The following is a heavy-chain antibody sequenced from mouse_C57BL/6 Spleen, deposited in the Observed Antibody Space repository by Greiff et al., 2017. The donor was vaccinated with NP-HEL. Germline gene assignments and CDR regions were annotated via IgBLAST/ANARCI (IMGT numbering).Heavy chain of an antibody. CDR1: GFTFSSYA. CDR2: ISDGGSYT. CDR3: ARDGITTVVGDWYFDV. V-gene: IGHV5-4*01. Sequence: VQLKESGGGLVKPGGSLKLSCAASGFTFSSYAMSWVRQTPEKRLEWVATISDGGSYTYYPDNVKGRFTISRDNAKNNLYLQMSHLKSEDTAMYYCARDGITTVVGDWYFDVWGTGTTVTVSS. D-gene: IGHD1-1*01. J-gene: IGHJ1*03.